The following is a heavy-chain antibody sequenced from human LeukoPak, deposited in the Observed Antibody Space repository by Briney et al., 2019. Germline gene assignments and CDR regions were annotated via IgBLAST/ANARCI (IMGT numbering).Heavy chain of an antibody. CDR3: ARHVPVKIAGLTSYYYMDV. CDR2: INHSGST. Sequence: SETLSLTCAVYGGSSSGYYWSWIRQPPGKGLEWIGEINHSGSTNYNPSLKSRVTISVDTSKNQFSLKLSSVTAADTAVYYCARHVPVKIAGLTSYYYMDVWGKGTTVTVSS. J-gene: IGHJ6*03. CDR1: GGSSSGYY. V-gene: IGHV4-34*01. D-gene: IGHD6-13*01.